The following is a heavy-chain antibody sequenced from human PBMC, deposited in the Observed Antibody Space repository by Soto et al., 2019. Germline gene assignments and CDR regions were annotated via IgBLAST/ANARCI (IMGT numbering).Heavy chain of an antibody. CDR1: GYTFINYG. CDR2: VSAYNGNT. CDR3: ARGDYYGSGTLLNTDNFYMDV. J-gene: IGHJ6*03. Sequence: QIQLVQSGAEVKKPGASVKVSCKASGYTFINYGVSWVGQAPGEGLEWVGWVSAYNGNTNYAQSLQGRVTLTTETSTSTAYMELRSLTSDDTAVYFCARGDYYGSGTLLNTDNFYMDVWGKGTTVIVSS. V-gene: IGHV1-18*01. D-gene: IGHD3-10*01.